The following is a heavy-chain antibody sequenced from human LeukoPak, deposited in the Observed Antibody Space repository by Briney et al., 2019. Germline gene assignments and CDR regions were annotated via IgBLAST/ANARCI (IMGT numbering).Heavy chain of an antibody. Sequence: GGSLRLSCAASGFTFSAYGMDWVRQAPGKGLEWVAFIRSDGSNRYYAESVKGRFTTSRDKSKNTVDLQMNSLRVEDTAVYYCARDSGWSFYYCGQGTLFTVSS. D-gene: IGHD6-19*01. CDR2: IRSDGSNR. CDR3: ARDSGWSFYY. J-gene: IGHJ4*02. V-gene: IGHV3-30*02. CDR1: GFTFSAYG.